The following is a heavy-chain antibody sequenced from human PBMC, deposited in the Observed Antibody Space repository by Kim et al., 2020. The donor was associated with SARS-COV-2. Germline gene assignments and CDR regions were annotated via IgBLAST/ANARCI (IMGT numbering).Heavy chain of an antibody. D-gene: IGHD3-3*01. CDR1: GFTFSSYA. J-gene: IGHJ4*02. Sequence: GGSLRLSCTASGFTFSSYAMSWVRQAPGMGLEWVSSISRSGTNKYYSDSLKGRLTISRDNSKNTLYLEMHSLKVEDTAFYYCTKGSALFSDYWGQGTLVTVSA. CDR2: ISRSGTNK. CDR3: TKGSALFSDY. V-gene: IGHV3-23*01.